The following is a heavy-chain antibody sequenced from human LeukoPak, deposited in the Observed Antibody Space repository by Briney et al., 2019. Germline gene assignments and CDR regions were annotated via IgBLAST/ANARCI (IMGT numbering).Heavy chain of an antibody. D-gene: IGHD2-21*01. V-gene: IGHV1-69*05. J-gene: IGHJ1*01. Sequence: ASVKVSCKASGGTFSSYAISWVRQAPGQGLEWMGGIIPIFGTTNYAQKFQGRVTITTDESTSTAYMELSSLRSDATAVYYCATDLHCGGDCSSGGLGHWGQGTLVTVSS. CDR1: GGTFSSYA. CDR2: IIPIFGTT. CDR3: ATDLHCGGDCSSGGLGH.